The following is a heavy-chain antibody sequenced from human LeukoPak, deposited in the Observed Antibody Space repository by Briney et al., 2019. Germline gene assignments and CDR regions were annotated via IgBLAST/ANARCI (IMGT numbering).Heavy chain of an antibody. CDR1: GFTFSSYW. Sequence: GGSLRLSCAASGFTFSSYWMHWVRQAPGKGLVWVSRINTDGSSTSYADSVKGRFTISRDNAKNTLYLQMNSLRAEDTAVYYCARDGNYDFWSVYFDYWGQGTLVTVSS. J-gene: IGHJ4*02. CDR3: ARDGNYDFWSVYFDY. V-gene: IGHV3-74*01. D-gene: IGHD3-3*01. CDR2: INTDGSST.